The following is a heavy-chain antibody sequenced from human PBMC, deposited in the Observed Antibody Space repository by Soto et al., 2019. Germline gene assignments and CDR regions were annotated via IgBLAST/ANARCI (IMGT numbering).Heavy chain of an antibody. CDR1: GSIFASYT. V-gene: IGHV3-23*01. CDR2: IRAGSGDI. D-gene: IGHD2-21*01. Sequence: EVQLSESGGGLVQPGGSLRLSCADSSAASGSIFASYTFNWVRQAPGKGLEWVAVIRAGSGDIDYAESVRGRFTISRDNSNKVVYLQMNSLRADDSAVYYCATRLILDSWGQGTLVTVSS. J-gene: IGHJ4*02. CDR3: ATRLILDS.